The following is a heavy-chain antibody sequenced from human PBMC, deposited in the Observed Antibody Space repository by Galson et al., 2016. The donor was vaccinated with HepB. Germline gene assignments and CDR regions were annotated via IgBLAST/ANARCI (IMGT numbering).Heavy chain of an antibody. CDR3: TRGRNGYNPFEN. CDR1: GFTFSDHY. J-gene: IGHJ4*02. V-gene: IGHV3-72*01. D-gene: IGHD1-14*01. Sequence: SLRLSCATSGFTFSDHYMDWVRQVPGKGLEWVGRSRKKTDSYSTEYAASVKGRFTISRDDSKNSMYLQMNSLKTEDTAVYYRTRGRNGYNPFENWGQGTLVTVSP. CDR2: SRKKTDSYST.